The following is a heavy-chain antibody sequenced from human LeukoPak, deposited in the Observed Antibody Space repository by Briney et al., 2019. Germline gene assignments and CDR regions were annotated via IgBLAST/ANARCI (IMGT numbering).Heavy chain of an antibody. J-gene: IGHJ5*02. D-gene: IGHD3-22*01. V-gene: IGHV1-3*01. CDR2: INAGNGNT. CDR3: ARNPKPPYYYDSSAWFDP. Sequence: GASVKVSCKASGYTFTSYAMHWVRQAPGQRLEWMGWINAGNGNTKYSQKFQGRVTITRDTSASTAYMELSSLRSEDTAVYYCARNPKPPYYYDSSAWFDPWGQGTLVTVSS. CDR1: GYTFTSYA.